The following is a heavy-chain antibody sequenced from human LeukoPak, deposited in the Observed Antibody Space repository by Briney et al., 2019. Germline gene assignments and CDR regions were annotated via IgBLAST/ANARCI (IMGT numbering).Heavy chain of an antibody. J-gene: IGHJ4*02. CDR3: ARDHRYGGLFDY. CDR1: GFTFSNYG. V-gene: IGHV3-30*02. D-gene: IGHD1-1*01. CDR2: LRYDGSTK. Sequence: GGSLRLSCETSGFTFSNYGMHWVRQAPGKGLEWVAFLRYDGSTKYYADSVKGRFTISRDNAKNSLYLQMNSLRAEDTAVYYCARDHRYGGLFDYWGQGTLVTVSS.